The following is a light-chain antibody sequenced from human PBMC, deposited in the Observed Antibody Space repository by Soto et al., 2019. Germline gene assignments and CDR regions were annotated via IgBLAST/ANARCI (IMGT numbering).Light chain of an antibody. V-gene: IGKV2-30*01. Sequence: DVVLTQSPLSLPVTLGQPASISCRSSQSLVYRDGNTYLNWFHQRPGQSPRRLIYKVSDRDSGVPDRFSGSGSDTDFTLNIARVEAEDVGFYYCMQATHWPGTFGQGTKVEIK. CDR3: MQATHWPGT. CDR2: KVS. CDR1: QSLVYRDGNTY. J-gene: IGKJ1*01.